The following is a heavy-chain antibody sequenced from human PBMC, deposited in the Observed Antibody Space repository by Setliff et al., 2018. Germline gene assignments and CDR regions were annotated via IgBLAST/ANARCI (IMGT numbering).Heavy chain of an antibody. CDR1: GDYISRSTYY. CDR3: ARRDSTGYYGYSFDF. CDR2: VDRSGNT. Sequence: SETLSLTCTLSGDYISRSTYYWGWIRQSPGKGLDWIGTVDRSGNTFYNPSLNSRVTISVDTSKNQFSLKLTSVSAADTAVYSCARRDSTGYYGYSFDFWGQGTRVTVS. V-gene: IGHV4-39*01. J-gene: IGHJ4*02. D-gene: IGHD3-22*01.